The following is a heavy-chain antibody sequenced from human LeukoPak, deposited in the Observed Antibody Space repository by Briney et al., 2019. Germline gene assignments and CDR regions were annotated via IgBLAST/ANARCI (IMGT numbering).Heavy chain of an antibody. Sequence: PSETLSLTRTVSGGSISSYYWSWIRQPPGKGLEWIGYIYYSGSTNYNPSLKSRVTISVDTSKNQFSLKLSSVTAADTAVYYCARASHYYGSGSYSPEYYYGMDVWGQGTTVTVSS. CDR1: GGSISSYY. J-gene: IGHJ6*02. CDR2: IYYSGST. D-gene: IGHD3-10*01. V-gene: IGHV4-59*01. CDR3: ARASHYYGSGSYSPEYYYGMDV.